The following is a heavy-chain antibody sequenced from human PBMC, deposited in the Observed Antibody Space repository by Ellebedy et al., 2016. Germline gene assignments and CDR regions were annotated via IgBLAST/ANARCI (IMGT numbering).Heavy chain of an antibody. J-gene: IGHJ5*02. CDR3: ARGVGGTSLNWFDP. CDR1: GFTFSSYG. CDR2: ISRSGNHM. V-gene: IGHV3-21*05. Sequence: GESLKISCAASGFTFSSYGMNWVRKAPGKGLEWVSCISRSGNHMSSADSVEGRFTISRDNAKNSVYLQMNSLRGEDTALYYCARGVGGTSLNWFDPWGQGTLVTVSS. D-gene: IGHD3-16*01.